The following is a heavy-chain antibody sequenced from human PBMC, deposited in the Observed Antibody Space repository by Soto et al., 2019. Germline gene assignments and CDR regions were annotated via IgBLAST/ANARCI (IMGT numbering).Heavy chain of an antibody. J-gene: IGHJ6*03. V-gene: IGHV3-7*01. CDR1: GFTFSSYW. D-gene: IGHD6-6*01. CDR3: ARSEVEYSGSSWGDYYSYDYMDV. Sequence: EVQLVESGGGLVQPGGSLRLSCAASGFTFSSYWMSWVRQAPGKGLEWVANIKQDGSEKYYVDTVKGRFTISRDNAKSALCLQINRRGDEDTAVYYCARSEVEYSGSSWGDYYSYDYMDVWGEGTTVAVSS. CDR2: IKQDGSEK.